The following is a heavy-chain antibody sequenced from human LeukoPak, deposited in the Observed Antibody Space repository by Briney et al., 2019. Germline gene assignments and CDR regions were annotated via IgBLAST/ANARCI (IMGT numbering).Heavy chain of an antibody. CDR2: ISSSSSTI. CDR1: GFTFISYS. D-gene: IGHD6-19*01. J-gene: IGHJ4*02. V-gene: IGHV3-48*01. Sequence: GGSLRLSCAASGFTFISYSMKWVRQAPGKGLEWVSYISSSSSTIYSSDSVRGRFTISRDNAKNSLYLQMNSLRAEDTAVYYCAREGDTTGVSGTEFDYWGQGALVTVSS. CDR3: AREGDTTGVSGTEFDY.